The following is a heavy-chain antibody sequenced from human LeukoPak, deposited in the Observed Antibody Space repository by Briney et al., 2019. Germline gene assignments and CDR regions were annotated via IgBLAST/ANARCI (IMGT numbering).Heavy chain of an antibody. D-gene: IGHD5-12*01. J-gene: IGHJ4*02. V-gene: IGHV3-23*01. CDR2: IGSGDDL. CDR3: AKSRRSNTYDSPFDS. Sequence: GGSLRLSCAASGFTFRIHAMSWVRQAPGKGLEWVSTIGSGDDLHYADSVKGRFTISRDNSKNTLYLQAESLRAEDTAVYYCAKSRRSNTYDSPFDSWGQGTLVTVSS. CDR1: GFTFRIHA.